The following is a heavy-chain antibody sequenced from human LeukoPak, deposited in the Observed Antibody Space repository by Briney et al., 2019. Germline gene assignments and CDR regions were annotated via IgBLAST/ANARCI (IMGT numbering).Heavy chain of an antibody. Sequence: GGTLRLSCAASGFTFSSYAMSWVRQAPGKGLEWVSAISGSGGSTYYADSVKGRFAISRDNSKNTLYLQMNSLRAEDTAVYYCAIRYYDSSGPYYYYGMDVWGQGNTVPVSS. D-gene: IGHD3-22*01. CDR1: GFTFSSYA. V-gene: IGHV3-23*01. J-gene: IGHJ6*02. CDR2: ISGSGGST. CDR3: AIRYYDSSGPYYYYGMDV.